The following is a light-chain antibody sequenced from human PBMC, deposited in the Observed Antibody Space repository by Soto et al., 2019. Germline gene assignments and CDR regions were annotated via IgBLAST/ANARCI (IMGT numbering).Light chain of an antibody. Sequence: EVVMTQSPASLSASPGERATLSCRASQSVSSNLAWYQQKPGQTPTLLIYGASTRATGSPPRLSGSGSGTAFTPSISSLQSEDSAVYYCQQYTNWPPLTFGGGTKVEIK. CDR2: GAS. V-gene: IGKV3-15*01. CDR1: QSVSSN. CDR3: QQYTNWPPLT. J-gene: IGKJ4*01.